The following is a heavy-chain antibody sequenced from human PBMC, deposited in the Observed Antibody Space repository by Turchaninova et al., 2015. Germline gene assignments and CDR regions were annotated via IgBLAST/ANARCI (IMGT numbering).Heavy chain of an antibody. J-gene: IGHJ4*02. CDR1: GCSISSSSYS. CDR2: FFYSGNT. V-gene: IGHV4-39*01. CDR3: ARPVAGT. Sequence: QLQLQESGPGLVKPSETLSLTCTVSGCSISSSSYSWGWIRQPPGKGLEWIGSFFYSGNTHYNPSLKRRVTISVDTSKNQFTLKLSSVTATDTAVYYCARPVAGTWGQGTLVTVSS. D-gene: IGHD6-19*01.